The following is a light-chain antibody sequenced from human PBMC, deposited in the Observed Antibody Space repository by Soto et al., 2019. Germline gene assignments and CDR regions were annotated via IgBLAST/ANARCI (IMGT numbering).Light chain of an antibody. Sequence: IALTQSPANLSLSPGKGGTLXCRASQNVSNNLNWYQQKTGQAPRPLIYDVSNMATGSPARFSGGGSATDFTPTISSLQPDDFATYYGQHYNTYPWTFGQGTKVDIK. V-gene: IGKV3D-15*01. CDR3: QHYNTYPWT. CDR1: QNVSNN. CDR2: DVS. J-gene: IGKJ1*01.